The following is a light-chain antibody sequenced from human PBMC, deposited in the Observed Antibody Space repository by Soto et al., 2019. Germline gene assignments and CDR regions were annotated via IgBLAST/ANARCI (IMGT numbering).Light chain of an antibody. CDR2: AAS. Sequence: DIQVTQSPSSLSASVGDRVTITCRTSQNINIFLNWYQQKPGRAPMVVISAASNLERGVPSRFSGRGSGTEFTLTISNLQPGDSALYFCQESYSTPLAFGGGTRVEIK. CDR3: QESYSTPLA. J-gene: IGKJ4*01. V-gene: IGKV1-39*01. CDR1: QNINIF.